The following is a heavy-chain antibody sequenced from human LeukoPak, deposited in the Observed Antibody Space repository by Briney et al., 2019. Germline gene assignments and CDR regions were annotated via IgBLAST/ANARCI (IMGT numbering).Heavy chain of an antibody. D-gene: IGHD6-19*01. J-gene: IGHJ4*02. CDR3: ARSRHSSGWYYY. CDR2: IYYSGST. CDR1: GGSISSYY. V-gene: IGHV4-59*08. Sequence: SETLSLTCTVSGGSISSYYWSWIRQPPGKGLEWIVYIYYSGSTNYNPSLKSRVTISVDTSKNQFSLKLSSVTAADTAMYYCARSRHSSGWYYYWGQGTLVTVSS.